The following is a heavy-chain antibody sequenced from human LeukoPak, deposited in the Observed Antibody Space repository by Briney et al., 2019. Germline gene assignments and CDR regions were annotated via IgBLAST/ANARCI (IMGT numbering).Heavy chain of an antibody. V-gene: IGHV3-15*07. CDR2: IKSKTDGGTT. Sequence: GGSLRLSRAASGFTFSNAWMNWVRQAPGKGLEWFGRIKSKTDGGTTDYAAPVKGRFTISRDNSKNTLYLQMNSLKTEDTAVYYCTTPPYSSGWYRRGAFDIWGQGTMVTVSS. D-gene: IGHD6-19*01. J-gene: IGHJ3*02. CDR1: GFTFSNAW. CDR3: TTPPYSSGWYRRGAFDI.